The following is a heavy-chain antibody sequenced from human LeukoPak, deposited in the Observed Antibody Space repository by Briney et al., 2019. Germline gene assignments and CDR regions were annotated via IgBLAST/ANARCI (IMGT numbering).Heavy chain of an antibody. Sequence: PGGSLRLSCAASGFTFSTYSMNWVRQAPGKGLEWVSYISSSNSSIYYVDSVKGRFTISTDNSKNTLYLQMNSLRAEDTAVYYCARSLSSRFSGPRRPYYFDSWGQGTLVTVSS. J-gene: IGHJ4*02. CDR3: ARSLSSRFSGPRRPYYFDS. CDR2: ISSSNSSI. V-gene: IGHV3-48*01. D-gene: IGHD3-16*02. CDR1: GFTFSTYS.